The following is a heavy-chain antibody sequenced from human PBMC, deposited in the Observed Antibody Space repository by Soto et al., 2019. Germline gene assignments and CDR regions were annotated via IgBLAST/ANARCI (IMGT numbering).Heavy chain of an antibody. J-gene: IGHJ4*02. Sequence: GGSLRLSCAASGFTFSSYSMNWVRQAPGKGLEWVSYISSSSSTIYYADSVKGRFTISRDNAKNSLYLQMNSLRVEDTAVYYCATLDTAEIQTAAYWGQGTLVTVSS. CDR1: GFTFSSYS. CDR3: ATLDTAEIQTAAY. V-gene: IGHV3-48*04. CDR2: ISSSSSTI. D-gene: IGHD5-18*01.